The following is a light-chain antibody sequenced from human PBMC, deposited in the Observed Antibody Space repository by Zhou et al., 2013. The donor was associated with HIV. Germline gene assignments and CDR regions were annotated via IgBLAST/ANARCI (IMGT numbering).Light chain of an antibody. Sequence: DIQMTQSPSSLSASVGDTVTITCRASQDITHYLAWFQQKPGKAPKLLIYAASNLQSGVPSRFSGSGSGTDFTLTISSLQPEDFATYYCQQTYSIPPYTFGQGTKLEIK. CDR3: QQTYSIPPYT. CDR1: QDITHY. V-gene: IGKV1-39*01. J-gene: IGKJ2*01. CDR2: AAS.